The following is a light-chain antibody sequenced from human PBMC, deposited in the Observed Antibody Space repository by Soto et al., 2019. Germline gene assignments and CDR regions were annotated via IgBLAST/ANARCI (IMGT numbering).Light chain of an antibody. V-gene: IGKV3-20*01. CDR2: GAS. J-gene: IGKJ2*01. CDR1: QSVSSSY. Sequence: EIVLTQSPGTLSLSPGERATLSCRASQSVSSSYLAWYQQKPGQAPRLLIYGASSRATGIPDRFSDSGSATDYTFTISRLEPEDFAVYYCQQYGSSPGTFGQGTKLEIK. CDR3: QQYGSSPGT.